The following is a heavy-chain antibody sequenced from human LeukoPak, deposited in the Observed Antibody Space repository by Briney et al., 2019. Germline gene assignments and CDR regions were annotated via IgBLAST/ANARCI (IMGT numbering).Heavy chain of an antibody. CDR2: INHSGST. CDR1: GGSFSGYY. D-gene: IGHD6-19*01. CDR3: ARVRAVAGTTGGYYFDY. V-gene: IGHV4-34*01. J-gene: IGHJ4*02. Sequence: SETLSLTCAVYGGSFSGYYWSWIRQPPGKGLEWIGEINHSGSTNYNPSLKSRVTISVDTSKNQFSLKLSSVTAADTAVYYCARVRAVAGTTGGYYFDYWGQGTLVTVSS.